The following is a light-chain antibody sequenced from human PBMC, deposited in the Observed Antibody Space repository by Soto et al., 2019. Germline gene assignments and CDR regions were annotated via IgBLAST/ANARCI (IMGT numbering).Light chain of an antibody. V-gene: IGLV1-40*01. Sequence: QSVLTQPPSVSGAPGQRVTISCTGSSSNIGAGYDVHWYQQLPGTAPKLLIYGNNYRPSGVPDRSSGSKSGTSASLAITGLQAEDEADYYCQSYDSSLREVFGGGTKVTVL. CDR1: SSNIGAGYD. CDR3: QSYDSSLREV. CDR2: GNN. J-gene: IGLJ2*01.